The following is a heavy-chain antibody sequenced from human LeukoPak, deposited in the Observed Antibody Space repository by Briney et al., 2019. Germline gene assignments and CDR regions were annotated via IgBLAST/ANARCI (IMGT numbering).Heavy chain of an antibody. CDR1: GFTFSSYW. V-gene: IGHV3-48*04. J-gene: IGHJ4*02. D-gene: IGHD1-1*01. Sequence: PGGSLRLSCATSGFTFSSYWMHWVRQAPGKGLEWVSYIGSSGTTVYYADSVKGRFTISRDNAKNSLYLQMNSLRVEDTAIYYCARLWTGFDYWGQGALVTVSS. CDR3: ARLWTGFDY. CDR2: IGSSGTTV.